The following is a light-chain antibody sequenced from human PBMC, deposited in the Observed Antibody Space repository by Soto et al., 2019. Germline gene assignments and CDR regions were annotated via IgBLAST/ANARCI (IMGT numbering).Light chain of an antibody. CDR3: AAWDDSLNSVI. V-gene: IGLV1-44*01. Sequence: QSVLTQPPSASGTPGQSVSISCSGSRSNSGTNPVNWYQQLPGTAPKLLFYTNTQRPSGVPDRFSASKSGTSASLAISGLQSEDEADYYCAAWDDSLNSVIFGGGTKLTVL. CDR2: TNT. J-gene: IGLJ2*01. CDR1: RSNSGTNP.